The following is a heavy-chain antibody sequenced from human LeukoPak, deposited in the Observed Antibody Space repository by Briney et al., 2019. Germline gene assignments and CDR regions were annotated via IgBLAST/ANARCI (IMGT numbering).Heavy chain of an antibody. CDR3: ARENYYYDSSGYPDY. D-gene: IGHD3-22*01. V-gene: IGHV3-23*01. CDR1: GFTFSSYA. Sequence: GGSLRLSCAASGFTFSSYAMSWVRQAPGKGLEWVSAISGSGGSTYYADSVKGRFTISRDNAKNSLYLQMNSLRAEDTAVYYCARENYYYDSSGYPDYWGQGTLVTVSS. CDR2: ISGSGGST. J-gene: IGHJ4*02.